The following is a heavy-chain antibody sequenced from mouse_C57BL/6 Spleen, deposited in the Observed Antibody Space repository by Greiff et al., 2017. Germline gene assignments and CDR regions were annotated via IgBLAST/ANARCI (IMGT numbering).Heavy chain of an antibody. CDR1: GYSITSGYY. Sequence: EVKVEESGPGLVKPSQSLSLTCSVTGYSITSGYYWNWIRQFPGNKLEWMGYISYDGSNNYNPSLKNRISITRDTSKNQFFLKLNSVTTEDTATYYCARERVAGPYAMDYWGQGTSVTVSS. J-gene: IGHJ4*01. D-gene: IGHD1-1*01. V-gene: IGHV3-6*01. CDR3: ARERVAGPYAMDY. CDR2: ISYDGSN.